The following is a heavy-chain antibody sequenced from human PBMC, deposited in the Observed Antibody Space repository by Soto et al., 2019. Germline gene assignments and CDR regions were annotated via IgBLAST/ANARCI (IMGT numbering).Heavy chain of an antibody. V-gene: IGHV3-9*01. CDR2: ISWNSGRI. CDR3: AKDKTEGTGGVIITVIDY. J-gene: IGHJ4*02. CDR1: GFTFDDYA. D-gene: IGHD3-10*01. Sequence: EVQLVESGGVLVQPGRSLRLSCAASGFTFDDYAMHWVRQAPGQGLEWVSGISWNSGRIGYADSVKGRFTISRDNAKNSLYVQMNRLSAEDTALYKCAKDKTEGTGGVIITVIDYWGQGTLVTVSS.